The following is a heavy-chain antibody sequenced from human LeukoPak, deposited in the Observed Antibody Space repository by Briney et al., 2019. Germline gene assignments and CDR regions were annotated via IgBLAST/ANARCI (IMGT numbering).Heavy chain of an antibody. J-gene: IGHJ4*02. CDR2: MDRHSDI. CDR1: GFIFSNFG. V-gene: IGHV3-21*01. Sequence: GGSLRLSCTASGFIFSNFGVNWVRQAPGKGLEWVSCMDRHSDIYYADSVKRRFTNSRDNARNSVYLQMNSLTVEDSGVYYCVGDPTTNRYQYFQYWGQGALVTVSS. D-gene: IGHD1-14*01. CDR3: VGDPTTNRYQYFQY.